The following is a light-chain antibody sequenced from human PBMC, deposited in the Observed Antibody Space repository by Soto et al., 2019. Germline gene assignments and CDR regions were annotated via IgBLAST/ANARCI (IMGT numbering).Light chain of an antibody. J-gene: IGLJ2*01. V-gene: IGLV1-36*01. CDR2: YDD. CDR1: SSNIGNNA. CDR3: AAWDDSLNGHVV. Sequence: QSVLTQPPSVSDAPRQRVTISCSGSSSNIGNNAVNWYQQLPGKAPKLLIYYDDLLPSGVSDRFSGSKSGTSASLAISGLQSEDEADYYCAAWDDSLNGHVVFGGGTKVTVL.